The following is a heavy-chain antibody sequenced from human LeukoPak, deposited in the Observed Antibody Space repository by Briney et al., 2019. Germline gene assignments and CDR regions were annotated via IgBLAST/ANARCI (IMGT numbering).Heavy chain of an antibody. V-gene: IGHV3-73*01. Sequence: GGSLRLSCAASGFTFSGSAMHWVRQASGKGLEWVGRTNSKANIYAYAYAASVKGRFTLFRDDSKNTAYLQINSLKTEDTAVYYCTRRVDTAMIPIAKGPDYWGQGTLVTVS. CDR2: TNSKANIYAY. D-gene: IGHD5-18*01. CDR3: TRRVDTAMIPIAKGPDY. J-gene: IGHJ4*02. CDR1: GFTFSGSA.